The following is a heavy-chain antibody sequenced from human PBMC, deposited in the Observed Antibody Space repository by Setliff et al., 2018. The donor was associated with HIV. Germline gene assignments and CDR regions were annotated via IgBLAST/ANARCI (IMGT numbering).Heavy chain of an antibody. Sequence: ASVKVSCKAPGYTFASYDINWVRQAAGQGLEWMGWMNPNSGNTGYAQKFQGRVTMTGNTSISTAYMELSSLTSEDTAVYYCARGKGVGGVIITGGLDVWGKGTTVTVST. D-gene: IGHD3-10*01. J-gene: IGHJ6*04. CDR3: ARGKGVGGVIITGGLDV. CDR1: GYTFASYD. CDR2: MNPNSGNT. V-gene: IGHV1-8*02.